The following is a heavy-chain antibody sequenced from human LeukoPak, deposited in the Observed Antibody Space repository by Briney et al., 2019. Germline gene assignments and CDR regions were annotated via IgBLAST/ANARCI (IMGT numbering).Heavy chain of an antibody. CDR3: AKGRSDTSYYDY. D-gene: IGHD2-2*01. CDR1: GFTFSSYS. CDR2: ISSSSSTI. J-gene: IGHJ4*02. Sequence: PGGSLRLSCAASGFTFSSYSMNWVRQAPGKGLEWVSCISSSSSTIYYADSVKGRFTISRDNAKNSLYLQMSSLRAEDTAVYYCAKGRSDTSYYDYWGQGTLVTVSS. V-gene: IGHV3-48*01.